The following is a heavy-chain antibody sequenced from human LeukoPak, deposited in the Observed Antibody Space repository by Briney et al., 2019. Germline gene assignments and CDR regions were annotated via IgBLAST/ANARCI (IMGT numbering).Heavy chain of an antibody. CDR3: GSRSGGF. V-gene: IGHV3-20*04. CDR1: GFTFDDYG. Sequence: PGGSLRLSCAAPGFTFDDYGMSWVRQAPGKGLEWVSGINWNCGSTGYADSVKGRFTTSRDNAKNPLYLQMNGLRADDTAVYYCGSRSGGFWGQGTLVTVSS. J-gene: IGHJ4*02. D-gene: IGHD1-14*01. CDR2: INWNCGST.